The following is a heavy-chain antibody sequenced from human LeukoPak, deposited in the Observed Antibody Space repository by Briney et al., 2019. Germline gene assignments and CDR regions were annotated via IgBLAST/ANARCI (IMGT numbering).Heavy chain of an antibody. CDR3: ASRPTSAAVAPSDY. J-gene: IGHJ4*02. CDR2: ISGSGGSA. Sequence: GGSLRLSCAASGFTFSSYSMNWVREAPGKGVEWVSAISGSGGSAYYADSVKGRFTVSRDNSKNTLYLQMNSLRVEDTATYSCASRPTSAAVAPSDYWGQGTLVTVSS. D-gene: IGHD6-19*01. CDR1: GFTFSSYS. V-gene: IGHV3-23*01.